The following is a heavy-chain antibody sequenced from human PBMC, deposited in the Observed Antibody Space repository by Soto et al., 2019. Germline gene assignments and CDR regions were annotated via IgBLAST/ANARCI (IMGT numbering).Heavy chain of an antibody. CDR1: GCTFTSYG. D-gene: IGHD3-10*01. CDR3: ARDSPMVRGVMGRFDP. CDR2: ISAYNGNT. V-gene: IGHV1-18*01. Sequence: ASVKVSCKASGCTFTSYGISWVRQAPGQGLEWMGWISAYNGNTNYAQKLQGRVTMTTDTSTSTAYMELRSLRSDDTAVYYCARDSPMVRGVMGRFDPWGQGTLVTVSS. J-gene: IGHJ5*02.